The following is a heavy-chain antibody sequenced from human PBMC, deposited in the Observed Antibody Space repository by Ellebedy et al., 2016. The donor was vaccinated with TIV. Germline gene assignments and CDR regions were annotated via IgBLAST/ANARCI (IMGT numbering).Heavy chain of an antibody. J-gene: IGHJ4*02. CDR2: ISDDGRYK. V-gene: IGHV3-30*03. Sequence: PGGSLRLSCAASGFTFSNYGMHWVRQAPGKGLEWVAVISDDGRYKYYADSVKGRFTISRDDSKDTLQLQMHSLGAEDTAVYYCARTWGEQWMVLDSWGQGTLVTVSS. CDR3: ARTWGEQWMVLDS. D-gene: IGHD6-19*01. CDR1: GFTFSNYG.